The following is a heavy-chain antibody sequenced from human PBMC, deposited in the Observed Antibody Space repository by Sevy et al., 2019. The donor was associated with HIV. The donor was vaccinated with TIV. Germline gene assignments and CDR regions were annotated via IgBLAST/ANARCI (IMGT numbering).Heavy chain of an antibody. CDR1: GFTFTNYW. V-gene: IGHV3-74*01. J-gene: IGHJ4*02. CDR2: VDNDGSGT. D-gene: IGHD2-8*01. CDR3: TRDMYGIDY. Sequence: GGSLRLSCAASGFTFTNYWMHWVRQAPGKGLVWVSRVDNDGSGTNYADSVKGRFTIIRDNAKNTVYLQMNSLRAEDTAVYYCTRDMYGIDYWGQGTLVTVSS.